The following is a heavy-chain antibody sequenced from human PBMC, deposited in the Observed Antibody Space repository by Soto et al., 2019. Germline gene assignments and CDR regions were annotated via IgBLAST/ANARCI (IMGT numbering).Heavy chain of an antibody. Sequence: GASVKVSCKASGYTLTSYGISWVRQTPGQGLEWMGWISAYNGNTNYAQKLQGRVTMTTDTSTSTAYMELRSLRSDDTAVYYCARDQERWITVTTCGIWGQRTMVTVSS. CDR1: GYTLTSYG. CDR3: ARDQERWITVTTCGI. J-gene: IGHJ3*02. D-gene: IGHD4-17*01. V-gene: IGHV1-18*01. CDR2: ISAYNGNT.